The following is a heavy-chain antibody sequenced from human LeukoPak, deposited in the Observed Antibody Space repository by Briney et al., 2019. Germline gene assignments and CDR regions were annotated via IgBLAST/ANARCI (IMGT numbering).Heavy chain of an antibody. D-gene: IGHD1-26*01. V-gene: IGHV3-21*01. Sequence: PGGSLRLSCAASGFTFSSYSMNWVRQAPGKGLEWVSSISSSSSYIYYADSVRGRFTISRDNAKNSLYLQMNSLRAEDTAVYYCARDLVGARTYWGQGTLVTVSS. CDR2: ISSSSSYI. CDR3: ARDLVGARTY. J-gene: IGHJ4*02. CDR1: GFTFSSYS.